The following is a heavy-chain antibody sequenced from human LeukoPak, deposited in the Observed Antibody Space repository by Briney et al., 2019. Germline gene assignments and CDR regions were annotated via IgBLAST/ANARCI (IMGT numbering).Heavy chain of an antibody. J-gene: IGHJ3*02. CDR2: IYYSGRT. CDR3: ARKNDFEI. V-gene: IGHV4-59*01. D-gene: IGHD2/OR15-2a*01. CDR1: GGSFSGYY. Sequence: SETLSLTCAVYGGSFSGYYWSWIRQTPGRGLEGIGCIYYSGRTYYNPSLKSRVTISVDMSKSQFSLRLTSVTVADTAVYYCARKNDFEIWGQGTLVTVSS.